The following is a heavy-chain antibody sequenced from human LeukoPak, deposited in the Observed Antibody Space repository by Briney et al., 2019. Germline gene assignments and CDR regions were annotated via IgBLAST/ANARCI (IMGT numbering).Heavy chain of an antibody. CDR2: INPNSGGS. D-gene: IGHD2-8*02. Sequence: GAAVKVSCKDSGYTFTDYYIHWVRQAPGQGQGLEWMGWINPNSGGSKVVQRIQGRATMTRDRSITTAYMELSGLESERTGVYYCAKRIDVTGPLAYCGQGTLVTVSS. CDR3: AKRIDVTGPLAY. J-gene: IGHJ4*02. V-gene: IGHV1-2*02. CDR1: GYTFTDYY.